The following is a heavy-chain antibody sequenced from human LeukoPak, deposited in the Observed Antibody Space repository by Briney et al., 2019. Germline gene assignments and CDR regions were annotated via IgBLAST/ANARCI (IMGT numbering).Heavy chain of an antibody. J-gene: IGHJ3*02. CDR2: ISSSSSYI. V-gene: IGHV3-21*01. CDR3: AGVVPAATLDAFDI. D-gene: IGHD2-2*01. Sequence: GGSLRLSCAASGFTFSSYRMNWVRQAPGKGLEWVSSISSSSSYIYYADSVKGRFTISRDNAKNSLYLQMNSLRAEDTAVYYCAGVVPAATLDAFDIWGQGTMVTVSS. CDR1: GFTFSSYR.